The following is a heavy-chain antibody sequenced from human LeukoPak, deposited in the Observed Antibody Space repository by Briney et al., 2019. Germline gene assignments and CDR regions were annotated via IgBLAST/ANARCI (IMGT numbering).Heavy chain of an antibody. CDR2: VSGSGDST. CDR1: GFTFSNYA. CDR3: AKDTGYNYGYDY. Sequence: GGSLRLSCSTSGFTFSNYAMTWVRQATGMGLEWVSLVSGSGDSTYYADSVKGRFTISRDNSKNMLCLQMNSLRAEDTAIYYCAKDTGYNYGYDYWGQGTLATVSS. D-gene: IGHD5-18*01. J-gene: IGHJ4*02. V-gene: IGHV3-23*01.